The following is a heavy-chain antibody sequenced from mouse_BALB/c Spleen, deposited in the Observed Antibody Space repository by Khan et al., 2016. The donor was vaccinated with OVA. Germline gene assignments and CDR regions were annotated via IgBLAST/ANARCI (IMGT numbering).Heavy chain of an antibody. CDR3: ARVNYYGYYCDY. CDR1: GYSITSGYA. D-gene: IGHD1-1*01. V-gene: IGHV3-2*02. Sequence: EVQLQQSGPGLVKPSQSLSLTCTVTGYSITSGYAWNWIRQFPGNKLEWMGYISYSGVTSYNPSLKSRISITRDTSKNQVFLQLNSVTTEDTATYYCARVNYYGYYCDYWGQGTTLTVSS. CDR2: ISYSGVT. J-gene: IGHJ2*01.